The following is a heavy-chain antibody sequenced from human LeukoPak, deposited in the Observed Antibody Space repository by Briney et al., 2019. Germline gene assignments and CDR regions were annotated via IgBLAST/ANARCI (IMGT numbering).Heavy chain of an antibody. D-gene: IGHD5-12*01. Sequence: GGSLRLSCAASGFTFSSYAMCWVRQAPGKGLEWVSGIRGSGGTTYYTDSVKGRFTISRDNSKNTLYLQVNSLRAEDTAVYYCAREGIDGSGYDLDYWGQGTLVTVSS. CDR2: IRGSGGTT. J-gene: IGHJ4*02. CDR1: GFTFSSYA. V-gene: IGHV3-23*01. CDR3: AREGIDGSGYDLDY.